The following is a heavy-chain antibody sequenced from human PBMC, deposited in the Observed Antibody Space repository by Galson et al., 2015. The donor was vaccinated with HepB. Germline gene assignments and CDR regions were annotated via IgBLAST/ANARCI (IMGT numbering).Heavy chain of an antibody. D-gene: IGHD6-13*01. V-gene: IGHV1-18*01. CDR1: GYSFTTYG. Sequence: SVKVSCKASGYSFTTYGISWVRQTPGQGLEWMGWISPYSGNTNYAQNFQGRVTMTTDTSTRTVYMEVRSLKFDDTAVYYCARLGTAAGFLDYWGQGTLVTVPS. CDR2: ISPYSGNT. J-gene: IGHJ4*02. CDR3: ARLGTAAGFLDY.